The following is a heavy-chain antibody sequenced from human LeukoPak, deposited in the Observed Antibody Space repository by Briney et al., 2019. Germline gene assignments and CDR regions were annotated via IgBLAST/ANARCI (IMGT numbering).Heavy chain of an antibody. CDR3: ARGPGLPRYYYFDY. D-gene: IGHD3-9*01. Sequence: PSQTLSLTCAVSGGSISSGGYSWSWIRQPPRKGLEWIGYIYHSGSTNYNPSLKSRVTISVDTSKNQFSLKLSSVTAADTAVYYCARGPGLPRYYYFDYWGQGTLVTVSS. V-gene: IGHV4-30-2*01. CDR1: GGSISSGGYS. J-gene: IGHJ4*02. CDR2: IYHSGST.